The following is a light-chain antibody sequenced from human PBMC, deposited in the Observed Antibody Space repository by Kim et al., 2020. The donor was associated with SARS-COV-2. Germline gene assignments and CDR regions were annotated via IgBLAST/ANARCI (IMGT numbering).Light chain of an antibody. Sequence: QSALTQPASVSGSPGQSIAISCTGTSSDVGAYNYVSWYQQHPGKAPKPMIYDVSKRPSGVSNRFSRSKSGNTASLTISGLQAEDEADYYCASYTTSDTVIFGGGTKLTVL. V-gene: IGLV2-14*03. CDR2: DVS. CDR3: ASYTTSDTVI. J-gene: IGLJ2*01. CDR1: SSDVGAYNY.